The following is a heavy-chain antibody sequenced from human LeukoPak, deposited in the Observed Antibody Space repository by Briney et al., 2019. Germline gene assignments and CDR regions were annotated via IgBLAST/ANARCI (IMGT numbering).Heavy chain of an antibody. CDR2: ITSKTSGEAT. V-gene: IGHV3-15*01. D-gene: IGHD3-22*01. CDR3: TTYRYSYGSTGYSYFDY. J-gene: IGHJ4*02. Sequence: PGGSRRLSCAASGLTFGNAWMSWVRQAPGKGLEWVDRITSKTSGEATDYAAPVRGRFTISRDDSKATLYLQMDSLETEDTAIYYCTTYRYSYGSTGYSYFDYWGQGILVTVSS. CDR1: GLTFGNAW.